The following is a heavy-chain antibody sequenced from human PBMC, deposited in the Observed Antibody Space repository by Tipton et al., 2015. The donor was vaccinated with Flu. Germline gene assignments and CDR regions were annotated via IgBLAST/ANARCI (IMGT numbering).Heavy chain of an antibody. CDR3: VRAIAAAGSR. V-gene: IGHV3-53*01. CDR1: GFDVGDNY. Sequence: SLRLSCAASGFDVGDNYMTWVRQAPGKGLEWVSIIYPDDFTYYGDSVRGRFTISRDNAKNSLYLQMNSLRVEDTAVYYCVRAIAAAGSRWGQGTLVTVSS. J-gene: IGHJ4*02. D-gene: IGHD6-13*01. CDR2: IYPDDFT.